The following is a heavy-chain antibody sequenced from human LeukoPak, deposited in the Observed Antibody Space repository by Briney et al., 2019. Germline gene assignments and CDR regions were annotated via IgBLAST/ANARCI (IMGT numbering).Heavy chain of an antibody. CDR1: GFTFSRYA. J-gene: IGHJ4*02. V-gene: IGHV3-30*18. CDR3: AKDQQIVSAKYYFDS. CDR2: IANDGRDK. D-gene: IGHD1/OR15-1a*01. Sequence: GGSLRLSCAASGFTFSRYAMHWVRRAPGKGLEWVAVIANDGRDKHSTDSVKGRFTITRDNAKNTVYLQMNSLRVEDTAVYYCAKDQQIVSAKYYFDSWGQGILVTVSS.